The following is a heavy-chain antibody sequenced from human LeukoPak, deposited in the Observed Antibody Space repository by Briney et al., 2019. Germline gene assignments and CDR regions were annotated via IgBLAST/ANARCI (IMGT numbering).Heavy chain of an antibody. CDR3: ARGTDYGDYDGWFDP. CDR1: GFTFSSYA. J-gene: IGHJ5*02. D-gene: IGHD4-17*01. Sequence: PGGSLRLSCAASGFTFSSYAMSWVRQAPGKGLEWVSAISGSGGSTYYADSVKGRFTISRDNAKNSLYLQMNSLRAEDTAVYYCARGTDYGDYDGWFDPWGQGTLVTVSS. CDR2: ISGSGGST. V-gene: IGHV3-23*01.